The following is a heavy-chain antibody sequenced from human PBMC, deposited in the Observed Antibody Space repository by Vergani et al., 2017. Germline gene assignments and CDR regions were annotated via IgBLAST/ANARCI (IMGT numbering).Heavy chain of an antibody. CDR3: AKGLGITLMAVWGGLDS. V-gene: IGHV3-23*01. J-gene: IGHJ4*02. CDR2: ISGSGSSK. CDR1: GFTFDNYA. D-gene: IGHD3-16*01. Sequence: EVHLLESGGGLIQPGGSLRISCAASGFTFDNYAMTWVRQAPGKGLQWVSGISGSGSSKFYDDSLKGRVTISRDNSKNTLFLEMNSLRTEETATYFCAKGLGITLMAVWGGLDSWGTGTVVLVS.